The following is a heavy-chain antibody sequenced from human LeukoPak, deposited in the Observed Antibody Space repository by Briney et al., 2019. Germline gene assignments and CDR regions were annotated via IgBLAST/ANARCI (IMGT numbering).Heavy chain of an antibody. CDR3: AKEGIYGSGSYPDY. J-gene: IGHJ4*02. D-gene: IGHD3-10*01. CDR1: GLTFSDEY. CDR2: ISNTGDFI. Sequence: GGSLRLSCAASGLTFSDEYMSWIRQAPGKGLEWVSYISNTGDFIAYADSVKGRFTISRDNAKNSLYLQMNSLRAEDTALYYCAKEGIYGSGSYPDYWGQGTLVTVSS. V-gene: IGHV3-11*01.